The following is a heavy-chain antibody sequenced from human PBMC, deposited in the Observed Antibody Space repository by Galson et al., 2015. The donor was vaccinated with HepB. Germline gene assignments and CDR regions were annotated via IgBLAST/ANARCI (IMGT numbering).Heavy chain of an antibody. V-gene: IGHV3-30*03. J-gene: IGHJ4*02. CDR1: GFAFSADG. D-gene: IGHD2/OR15-2a*01. CDR2: ISSSGSEK. Sequence: SLRLSCATSGFAFSADGMHWVRQAPGKGLEWVAVISSSGSEKYYIDSVKGRFSISRDNSKSTVFLQMNSLRADDTAVYYCVRGGFPYFDYWGQGARVTVSS. CDR3: VRGGFPYFDY.